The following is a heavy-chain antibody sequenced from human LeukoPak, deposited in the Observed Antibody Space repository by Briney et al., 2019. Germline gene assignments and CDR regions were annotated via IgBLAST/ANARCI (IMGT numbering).Heavy chain of an antibody. CDR1: GYTFTSYA. V-gene: IGHV1-18*01. D-gene: IGHD6-19*01. J-gene: IGHJ3*02. Sequence: VASVKVSCKASGYTFTSYAISWVRQAPGQGHGWMGWISAYNGNTNYAQKLQGRVTMTTDTSTSTAYMELRSLRSDDTAVYYCARDSRRLAVAADAFDIWGQGTMVTVSS. CDR3: ARDSRRLAVAADAFDI. CDR2: ISAYNGNT.